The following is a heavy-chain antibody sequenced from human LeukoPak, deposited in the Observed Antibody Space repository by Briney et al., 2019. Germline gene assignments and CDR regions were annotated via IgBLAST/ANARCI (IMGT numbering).Heavy chain of an antibody. Sequence: GGSLRLSCAASGFTFSSHAMSWVRQAPGKGLEWVSAISGSGGSTYYADSVKGRFTISRDNSKNTLFLQMNSLGAEATAVYYSAKGRYCNSYAFDVWGQGTLVTVSS. J-gene: IGHJ4*01. CDR2: ISGSGGST. D-gene: IGHD6-13*01. CDR3: AKGRYCNSYAFDV. CDR1: GFTFSSHA. V-gene: IGHV3-23*01.